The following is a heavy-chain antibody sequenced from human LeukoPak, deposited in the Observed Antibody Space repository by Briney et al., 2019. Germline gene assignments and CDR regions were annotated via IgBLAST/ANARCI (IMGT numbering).Heavy chain of an antibody. D-gene: IGHD3-10*01. Sequence: PGGSLRLSCAASGFTFSSYGMHWVRQAPGKGLEWVAVIWYDGSNKYYADSVKGRFTISRDNSKNTLYLQMNSLRAEDTAVYYCAREWGSGKYHFDYWGQGTLVTVSS. CDR3: AREWGSGKYHFDY. CDR2: IWYDGSNK. CDR1: GFTFSSYG. V-gene: IGHV3-33*01. J-gene: IGHJ4*02.